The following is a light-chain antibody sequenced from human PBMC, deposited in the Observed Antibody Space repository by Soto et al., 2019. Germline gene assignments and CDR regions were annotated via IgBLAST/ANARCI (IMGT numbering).Light chain of an antibody. V-gene: IGKV1-39*01. CDR1: QYIGNY. CDR2: SAS. J-gene: IGKJ1*01. Sequence: DIQVTQSPPSLSASVGDRVTITCRASQYIGNYLNWYQHKPGEAPKLLIYSASSLQVGVASRFSGSASGTDFTLTIDSLQADDFASYYCQSNYILPWAFGQGTKVDIK. CDR3: QSNYILPWA.